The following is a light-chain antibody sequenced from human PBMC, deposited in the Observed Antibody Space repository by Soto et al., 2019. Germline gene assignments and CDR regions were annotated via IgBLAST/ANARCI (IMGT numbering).Light chain of an antibody. J-gene: IGLJ2*01. Sequence: QSALTQPPSASGSPGQSVTISCTGTSSDVGGYNYVSWYQQHPGKAPKLMISEVSKRPSGVPDRFSGSKSGNTASLTVSGLQAEDEADYYCSSFAGNNNVLFGGGTKLTVL. CDR3: SSFAGNNNVL. CDR2: EVS. V-gene: IGLV2-8*01. CDR1: SSDVGGYNY.